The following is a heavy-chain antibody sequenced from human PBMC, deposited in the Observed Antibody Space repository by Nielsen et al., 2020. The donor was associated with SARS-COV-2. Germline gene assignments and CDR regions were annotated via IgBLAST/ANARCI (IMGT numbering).Heavy chain of an antibody. Sequence: GESLKISCAASGFTFSSSWMHWVRQAPGKGLVWVSRIGSDESITNYVDSVKGRFTISRDNAKNTLYLQMNSLGAEDTAVYYCAREMGGSSRHFDYWGQGTLVTVSS. CDR3: AREMGGSSRHFDY. V-gene: IGHV3-74*01. CDR2: IGSDESIT. D-gene: IGHD6-13*01. J-gene: IGHJ4*02. CDR1: GFTFSSSW.